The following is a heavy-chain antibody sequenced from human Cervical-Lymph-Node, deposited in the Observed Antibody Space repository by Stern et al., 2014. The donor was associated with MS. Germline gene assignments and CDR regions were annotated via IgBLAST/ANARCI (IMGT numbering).Heavy chain of an antibody. J-gene: IGHJ5*02. V-gene: IGHV1-8*01. CDR2: LNPNSGNT. CDR1: GYTFTNYD. CDR3: ARGRTSRNWFDP. D-gene: IGHD1-1*01. Sequence: VQLVQSGAEVKKSGASVKVSCKASGYTFTNYDINWVRQATGQGLEWIGWLNPNSGNTGYTQKFQGRLTMTRNTSIDTAYMELSSLTSEDTAVYYCARGRTSRNWFDPWGQGTLVTVSS.